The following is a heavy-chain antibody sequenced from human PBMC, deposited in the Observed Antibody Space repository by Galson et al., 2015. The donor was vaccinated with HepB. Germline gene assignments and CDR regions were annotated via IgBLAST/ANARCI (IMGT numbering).Heavy chain of an antibody. D-gene: IGHD6-6*01. CDR3: AQDKRSISARHVSYYYYGMDV. CDR2: VSYDESNK. CDR1: GLIVGEYS. V-gene: IGHV3-30*18. Sequence: SLRLACAASGLIVGEYSMHWVGQAPGKGLEWVAVVSYDESNKNYADSVKGRFTIYRDNSQNTLFLQMKSLRGEDTAVYYCAQDKRSISARHVSYYYYGMDVWGQGTTVTVSS. J-gene: IGHJ6*02.